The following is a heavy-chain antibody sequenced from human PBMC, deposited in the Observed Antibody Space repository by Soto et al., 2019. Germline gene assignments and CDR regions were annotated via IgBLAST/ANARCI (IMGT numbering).Heavy chain of an antibody. CDR2: INPNSGGT. D-gene: IGHD2-15*01. CDR3: ARAEAVVVAATPSSDYYYYYGMDV. J-gene: IGHJ6*02. V-gene: IGHV1-2*04. CDR1: GYTFTGYY. Sequence: ASVKVSCKASGYTFTGYYMHWVRQAPGQGLEWMGWINPNSGGTNYAQKFRGWVTMTRDTSISTAYMELSRLRSDDTAVYYCARAEAVVVAATPSSDYYYYYGMDVWGQGTTVTVSS.